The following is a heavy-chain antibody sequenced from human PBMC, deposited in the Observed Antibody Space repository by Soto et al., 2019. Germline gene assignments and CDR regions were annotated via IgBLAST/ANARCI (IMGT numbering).Heavy chain of an antibody. CDR1: GYTFTSYG. Sequence: QVQLVQSGAEVKKPAASVKVSCKASGYTFTSYGISWVRQAPGQGLEWMGWINPYNGNTNYAQKLQGRVTMTTDTSTNTPYMELRSLRSDDTAVYYCARDWFGIDYWGQGTLVTVSS. CDR2: INPYNGNT. V-gene: IGHV1-18*01. J-gene: IGHJ4*02. D-gene: IGHD3-16*01. CDR3: ARDWFGIDY.